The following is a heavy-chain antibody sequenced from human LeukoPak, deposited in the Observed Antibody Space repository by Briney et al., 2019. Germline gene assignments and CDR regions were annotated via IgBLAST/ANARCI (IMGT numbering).Heavy chain of an antibody. D-gene: IGHD2-15*01. J-gene: IGHJ4*02. CDR2: ISSSGSTM. CDR1: GFTFSSYE. CDR3: AKDQYCSGGSCSASFDY. Sequence: PGGSLRLSCAASGFTFSSYEMNWVRQAPGKGLEWVSYISSSGSTMNYADSVKGRFTISRDNSKNSLYLQMNSLRTEDTAFYYCAKDQYCSGGSCSASFDYWGQGNLVTVSS. V-gene: IGHV3-48*03.